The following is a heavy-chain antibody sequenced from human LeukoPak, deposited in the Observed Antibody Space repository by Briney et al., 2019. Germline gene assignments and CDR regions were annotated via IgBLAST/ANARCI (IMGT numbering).Heavy chain of an antibody. CDR3: ATQSYGLFDY. D-gene: IGHD3-10*01. J-gene: IGHJ4*02. Sequence: GGSLRLSCAVSGFTFSRYAMNWVRQAPGKGLEWVSGITGTGTSTYYADSVKGRFTISRDNAKNSLYLQMNSLRAEDTAVYYCATQSYGLFDYWGQGTLVTVSS. V-gene: IGHV3-23*01. CDR2: ITGTGTST. CDR1: GFTFSRYA.